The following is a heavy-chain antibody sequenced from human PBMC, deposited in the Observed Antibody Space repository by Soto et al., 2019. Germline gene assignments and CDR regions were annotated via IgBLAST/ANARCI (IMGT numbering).Heavy chain of an antibody. J-gene: IGHJ4*02. V-gene: IGHV1-2*04. CDR2: INPNSGGT. D-gene: IGHD2-15*01. Sequence: ASVKVSCKASGYTFTGYYMRWVRQAPGQGLEWMGWINPNSGGTNYAQKFQGWVTMTRDTSISTAYMELSRLRSDDTAVYYCARDRCSGGSCYGFYFDYWGQGTLVTVSS. CDR3: ARDRCSGGSCYGFYFDY. CDR1: GYTFTGYY.